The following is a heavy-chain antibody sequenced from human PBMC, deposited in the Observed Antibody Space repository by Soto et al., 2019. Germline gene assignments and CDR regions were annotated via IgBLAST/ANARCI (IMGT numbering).Heavy chain of an antibody. CDR2: ISFGGNSK. D-gene: IGHD6-13*01. Sequence: QVQLVESGGGVVQPGRSLRLSCAASGFSFSAYTMHWVRQVPGKGLEWVAVISFGGNSKYYADSGKGRFTISRDNSDNTLNLQMNNLREDDTALYYCARAGYSSSQGDYFYGMDVWGQGTTVTVSS. V-gene: IGHV3-30-3*01. J-gene: IGHJ6*02. CDR1: GFSFSAYT. CDR3: ARAGYSSSQGDYFYGMDV.